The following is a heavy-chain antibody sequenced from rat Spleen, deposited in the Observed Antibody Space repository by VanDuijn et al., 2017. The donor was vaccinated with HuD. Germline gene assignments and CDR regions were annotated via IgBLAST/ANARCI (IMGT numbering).Heavy chain of an antibody. D-gene: IGHD1-6*01. V-gene: IGHV2-1*01. CDR1: GFSLISNS. CDR2: IWGDGST. CDR3: ARWKYTTDWFAY. Sequence: QVQLKESGPGLVQPSQTLSLTCTVSGFSLISNSLHWVRQPPGKGLEWMGGIWGDGSTNYNSALKSRLSISRDTSKSQLFLKMNSLQTEDTAMYFCARWKYTTDWFAYWGQGTLVTVSS. J-gene: IGHJ3*01.